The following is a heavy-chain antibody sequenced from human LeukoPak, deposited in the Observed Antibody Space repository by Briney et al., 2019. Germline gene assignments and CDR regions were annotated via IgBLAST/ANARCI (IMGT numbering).Heavy chain of an antibody. V-gene: IGHV4-34*01. CDR3: ARRRYDFWSGYYPYYYYYYMDV. CDR2: INHSGST. D-gene: IGHD3-3*01. Sequence: SETLSLTCAVYGGSFSGYYWSWIRQPPGKGLEWIGEINHSGSTNYNPSLKSRVTISVDTSKNQFSLKLSSVIAADTAVYYCARRRYDFWSGYYPYYYYYYMDVWGKGTTVTVSS. CDR1: GGSFSGYY. J-gene: IGHJ6*03.